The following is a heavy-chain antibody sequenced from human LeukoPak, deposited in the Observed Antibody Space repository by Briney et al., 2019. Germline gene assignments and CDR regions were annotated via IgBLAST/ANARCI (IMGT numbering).Heavy chain of an antibody. CDR3: ARVRDRSSYFYGLVY. V-gene: IGHV4-59*01. CDR2: IHYSGST. J-gene: IGHJ4*02. D-gene: IGHD3-10*01. Sequence: WETVSVTCPFSGCTISSYYWSWIRPPPGKGLEWIGCIHYSGSTNYNPSLKRRGTITVDTAKNKYSLKLSSVSVADTDVDYCARVRDRSSYFYGLVYWGQGTRVTVSS. CDR1: GCTISSYY.